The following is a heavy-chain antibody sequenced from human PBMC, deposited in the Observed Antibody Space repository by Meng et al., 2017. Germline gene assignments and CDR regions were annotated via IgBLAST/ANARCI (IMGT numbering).Heavy chain of an antibody. CDR1: GGSISSSSYY. D-gene: IGHD6-19*01. V-gene: IGHV4-39*07. J-gene: IGHJ5*02. Sequence: QLHLQESGPGLVRPSETLSLTCTVSGGSISSSSYYWGWIRQPPGKGLEWIGSIYYSGSTYYNPSLKSRVTISVDTSKNQFSLKLSSVTAADTAVYYCARDHRYSSGWWFDPWGQGTLVTVSS. CDR2: IYYSGST. CDR3: ARDHRYSSGWWFDP.